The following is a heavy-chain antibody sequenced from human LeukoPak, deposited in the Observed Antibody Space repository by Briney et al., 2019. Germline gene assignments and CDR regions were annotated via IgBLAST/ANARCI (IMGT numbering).Heavy chain of an antibody. D-gene: IGHD3-9*01. Sequence: AASVKVSCKASGGTFSSYAISWVRQAPGQGLEWMGGIIPIFGTANYAQKFQGRVTITADESTSTAYMELSSLRSEDTAVYYCARTPGVSGYFDSSQKFDFWGQGTLVTVSS. CDR1: GGTFSSYA. CDR2: IIPIFGTA. V-gene: IGHV1-69*01. J-gene: IGHJ4*02. CDR3: ARTPGVSGYFDSSQKFDF.